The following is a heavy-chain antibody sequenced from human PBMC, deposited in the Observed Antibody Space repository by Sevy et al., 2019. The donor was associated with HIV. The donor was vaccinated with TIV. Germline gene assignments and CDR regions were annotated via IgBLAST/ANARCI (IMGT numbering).Heavy chain of an antibody. CDR2: IYHTGNT. J-gene: IGHJ4*02. D-gene: IGHD4-17*01. CDR1: DGSISSGLYS. V-gene: IGHV4-30-2*01. Sequence: SDTLSLTCTVSDGSISSGLYSWNWIRQPPRKGLEWIGYIYHTGNTYYNPSLKSRVTISVDRSKNQFSLKLNSVTAADTAVYYCAGDNGDYPYYFDHWGQGTLVTVSS. CDR3: AGDNGDYPYYFDH.